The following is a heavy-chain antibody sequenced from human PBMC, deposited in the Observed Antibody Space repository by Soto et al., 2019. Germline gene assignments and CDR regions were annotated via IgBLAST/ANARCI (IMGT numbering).Heavy chain of an antibody. V-gene: IGHV1-18*04. Sequence: QVPLVQSGADLKKPGASVQVSCKTSGYTFSNYAINWVRQAPGQGLEWMGWISSYNSYNGDTKYARMLQDRLTMTIDTSTATAYMELRSLISDDTAVYYCARSELERGEVGYYGMDVWGQGTTVTVSS. J-gene: IGHJ6*02. CDR1: GYTFSNYA. D-gene: IGHD3-16*01. CDR3: ARSELERGEVGYYGMDV. CDR2: ISSYNSYNGDT.